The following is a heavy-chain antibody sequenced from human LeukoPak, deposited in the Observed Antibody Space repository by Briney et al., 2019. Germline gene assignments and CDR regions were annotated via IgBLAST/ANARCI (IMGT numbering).Heavy chain of an antibody. D-gene: IGHD1-26*01. CDR1: GGSISSGSYY. J-gene: IGHJ4*02. Sequence: SETLSLTCTVSGGSISSGSYYWGWIRQPPGKGLEWIGSIYYSGSTYYNPSLKSRVTISVDTSKNQFSLKLSSVTAADTAVYYCARHGSIVGATDFDYWGQGTLVTVSS. V-gene: IGHV4-39*01. CDR3: ARHGSIVGATDFDY. CDR2: IYYSGST.